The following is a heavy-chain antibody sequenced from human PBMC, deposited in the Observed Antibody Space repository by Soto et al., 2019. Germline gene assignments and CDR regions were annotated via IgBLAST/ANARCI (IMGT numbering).Heavy chain of an antibody. D-gene: IGHD1-1*01. Sequence: EVQLVESGGGLVQPGRSLRLSCAASGFTFDDYAMHWVRQAPGKGLEWVSGLSWNSGRIGYADSVKGRFTISRDNAKNSLYVEMISLRSDDTALYYCAKDRDPGETTDGGEYFDYWGQGTLVTVSS. CDR2: LSWNSGRI. J-gene: IGHJ4*02. CDR1: GFTFDDYA. CDR3: AKDRDPGETTDGGEYFDY. V-gene: IGHV3-9*01.